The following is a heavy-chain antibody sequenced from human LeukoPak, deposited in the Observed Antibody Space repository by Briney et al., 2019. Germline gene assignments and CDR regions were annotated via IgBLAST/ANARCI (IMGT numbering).Heavy chain of an antibody. CDR1: GGSISSYY. D-gene: IGHD6-13*01. CDR3: ERAWDSSSWYFDY. CDR2: IYTSGST. J-gene: IGHJ4*02. Sequence: SETLSLTCTVSGGSISSYYWSWLRQPAGKGLEWIGRIYTSGSTNYNPSLKSRVTMSVDTSKNQFSLKLSSVTAADTAVYYCERAWDSSSWYFDYWGQGTLVTVSS. V-gene: IGHV4-4*07.